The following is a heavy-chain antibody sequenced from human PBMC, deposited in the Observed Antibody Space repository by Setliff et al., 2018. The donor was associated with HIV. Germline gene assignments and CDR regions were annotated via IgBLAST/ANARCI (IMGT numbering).Heavy chain of an antibody. V-gene: IGHV4-59*01. D-gene: IGHD3-22*01. Sequence: TSETLSLTCTVSGGSITVYYWSWIRQPPGKGMEWIGYIYYNGGTNYNPSLKSRVTMLVDTSENHFTLKLTSVTAADTAMYYCTRGIGGIGYYPDYWGQGTLVTVSS. CDR2: IYYNGGT. CDR1: GGSITVYY. CDR3: TRGIGGIGYYPDY. J-gene: IGHJ4*02.